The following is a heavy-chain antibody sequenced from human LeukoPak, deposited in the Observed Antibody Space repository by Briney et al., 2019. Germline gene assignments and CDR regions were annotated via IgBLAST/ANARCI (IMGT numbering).Heavy chain of an antibody. CDR1: GYTFTSYY. Sequence: ASVKVSCKASGYTFTSYYLHWVRQAPGQGLEWMGIINPTGYTTSYAQKFQGRVTMTRDTSTSTVYMELSSLRSEDTAVYYCARDRGWAGGTTSYYFDYWGPGTLVTVSS. CDR3: ARDRGWAGGTTSYYFDY. D-gene: IGHD1-7*01. J-gene: IGHJ4*02. CDR2: INPTGYTT. V-gene: IGHV1-46*01.